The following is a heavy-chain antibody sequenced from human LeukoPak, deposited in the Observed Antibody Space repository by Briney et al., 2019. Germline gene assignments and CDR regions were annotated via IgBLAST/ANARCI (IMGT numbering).Heavy chain of an antibody. Sequence: MSSETLSLTCAVYGESFSGYYWSWIRQPPGKGLEWIGEINHSGSTNYNPSLKSRVTISVDTSKNQFSLKLSSVTAAYTAVYYCARGKEYSYGYEYYYYYMDVWGKGTTVTVSS. CDR1: GESFSGYY. CDR2: INHSGST. J-gene: IGHJ6*03. CDR3: ARGKEYSYGYEYYYYYMDV. V-gene: IGHV4-34*01. D-gene: IGHD5-18*01.